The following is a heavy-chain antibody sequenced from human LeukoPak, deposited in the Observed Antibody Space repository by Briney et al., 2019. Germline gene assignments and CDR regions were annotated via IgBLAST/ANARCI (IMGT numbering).Heavy chain of an antibody. D-gene: IGHD3-10*01. Sequence: SGATLVNPTQTLTLTCTFSGFSLSTSGMCVSWIRQPPGKALEWLARIDWDDDKYYSTSLKTRLTISKDTSKNQVVLTMTNMDPVDTATYYCARTSYYYGSGSYTFDYWGQGTLVTVSS. J-gene: IGHJ4*02. CDR1: GFSLSTSGMC. V-gene: IGHV2-70*11. CDR2: IDWDDDK. CDR3: ARTSYYYGSGSYTFDY.